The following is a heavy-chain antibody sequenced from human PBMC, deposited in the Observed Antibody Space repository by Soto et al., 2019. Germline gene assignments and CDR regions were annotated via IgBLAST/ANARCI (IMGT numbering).Heavy chain of an antibody. CDR1: SNDW. CDR2: INQDGSER. Sequence: SNDWMSWVRQTPGTGLEWVGQINQDGSERYYMGSVRGRFTISRDNPKNSLYLQMDSLRGEDTAVYYCATDVRGGVYDIWGLGTVVTVSS. V-gene: IGHV3-7*01. D-gene: IGHD3-16*01. CDR3: ATDVRGGVYDI. J-gene: IGHJ3*02.